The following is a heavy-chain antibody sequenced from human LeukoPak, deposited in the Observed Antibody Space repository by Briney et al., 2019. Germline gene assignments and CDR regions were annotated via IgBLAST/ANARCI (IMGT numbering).Heavy chain of an antibody. Sequence: SETLSLTCTVSGYSISSGYYWGWIRQPPGKGLEWIGSISHRGNTYYNPSLKSRVTISLDTPKNQFSLKLNSVTAADTAVYYCAREGDIVGATIESWGQGTLVTVSS. CDR2: ISHRGNT. CDR3: AREGDIVGATIES. D-gene: IGHD1-26*01. V-gene: IGHV4-38-2*02. J-gene: IGHJ4*02. CDR1: GYSISSGYY.